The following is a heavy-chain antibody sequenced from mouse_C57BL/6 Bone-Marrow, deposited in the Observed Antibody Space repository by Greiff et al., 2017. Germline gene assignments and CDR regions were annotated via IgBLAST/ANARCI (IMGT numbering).Heavy chain of an antibody. V-gene: IGHV5-6*01. J-gene: IGHJ2*01. CDR1: GFTFSSYG. D-gene: IGHD1-1*01. Sequence: EVKLMESVGDLVKPGGSLQLSCAASGFTFSSYGMSWVRQTPDKRLAWVATISSGGSYTYYPASVKGRFTISRDNAKNTLYLQMSSLKSEDTALYYCARQITSFDYWGQGTTLTVSS. CDR2: ISSGGSYT. CDR3: ARQITSFDY.